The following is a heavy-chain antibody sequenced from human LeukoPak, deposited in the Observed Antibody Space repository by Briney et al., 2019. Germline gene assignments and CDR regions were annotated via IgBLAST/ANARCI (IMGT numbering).Heavy chain of an antibody. CDR3: ARDHYHKIHSVMVTAPDY. CDR2: INPTGGST. J-gene: IGHJ4*02. Sequence: GASVKVSCKGSGYTLTELSMHWVRQAPGEGLEWVGIINPTGGSTSYAQKFQGRVTMTRDTSTSTVYMELRSLRSEDTAVYYCARDHYHKIHSVMVTAPDYWGQGTLVIVSS. CDR1: GYTLTELS. V-gene: IGHV1-46*01. D-gene: IGHD2-21*02.